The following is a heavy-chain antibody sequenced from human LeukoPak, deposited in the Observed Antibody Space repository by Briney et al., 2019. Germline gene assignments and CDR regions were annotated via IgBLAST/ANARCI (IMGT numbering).Heavy chain of an antibody. Sequence: PGGSLRLSCAASGFTFSDYYMSWIRQAPGKGLEWISYISSSGSTIYYADSVKGRSTISRDNARNSLYLQMNSLRAEDTAVYYCARERAIASLRPYYFDYWGQGTLVTVSS. CDR1: GFTFSDYY. D-gene: IGHD6-6*01. CDR3: ARERAIASLRPYYFDY. V-gene: IGHV3-11*01. J-gene: IGHJ4*02. CDR2: ISSSGSTI.